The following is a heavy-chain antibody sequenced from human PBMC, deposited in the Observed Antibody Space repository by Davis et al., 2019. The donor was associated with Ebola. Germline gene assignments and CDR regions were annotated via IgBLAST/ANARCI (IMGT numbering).Heavy chain of an antibody. J-gene: IGHJ6*03. CDR2: ISSSGGYS. CDR1: GFTFSSYA. D-gene: IGHD2-2*01. Sequence: PGGSLRLSCAASGFTFSSYAMNWVRQAPGKGLKWVSAISSSGGYSYYADSVKGRFTISRDNAKNSLYLQMNSLRAEDTAVYYCAREVNGYCSSTSCDDYMDVWGKGTTVTVSS. CDR3: AREVNGYCSSTSCDDYMDV. V-gene: IGHV3-21*01.